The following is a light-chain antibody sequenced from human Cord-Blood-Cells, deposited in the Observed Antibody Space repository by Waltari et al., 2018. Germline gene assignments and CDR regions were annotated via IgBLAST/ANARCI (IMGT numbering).Light chain of an antibody. CDR1: QGVSSSY. Sequence: VLTQSPGTLSFSPGERATLSCRASQGVSSSYLAWYQQKPGQARRLLSYGASSRATVIPDRFSGSGSGTDFDLTISRLGPEDFAVYYCQQYGSSPPWTFGQGTKVEIK. J-gene: IGKJ1*01. V-gene: IGKV3-20*01. CDR2: GAS. CDR3: QQYGSSPPWT.